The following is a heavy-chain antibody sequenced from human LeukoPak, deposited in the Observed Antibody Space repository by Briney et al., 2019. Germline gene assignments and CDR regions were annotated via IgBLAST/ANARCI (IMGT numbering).Heavy chain of an antibody. CDR3: ARDSGTTGEVKFDP. V-gene: IGHV4-38-2*02. CDR1: GYSISSGYF. J-gene: IGHJ5*02. CDR2: IHSGESP. Sequence: SETLSLTCTVSGYSISSGYFWGWIRQPPGKGLEWIGIIHSGESPYYSPSLESRITISIDTSMNQFSLKLNSVTAADTAVYYCARDSGTTGEVKFDPWGRGTLVTVSS. D-gene: IGHD3-10*01.